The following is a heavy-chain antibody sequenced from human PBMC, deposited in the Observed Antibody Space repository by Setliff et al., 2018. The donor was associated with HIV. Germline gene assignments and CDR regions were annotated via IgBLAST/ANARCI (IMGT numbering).Heavy chain of an antibody. CDR3: ARGKGVGGVVITGGLDV. V-gene: IGHV1-2*02. J-gene: IGHJ6*04. Sequence: WASVKVSCKASGYVFTDYDIFWVRQAPGQGLEWMGWINPKRGATNYTQNFQGRVTMSRDTSISTASMELSRLKSDDTAVYNCARGKGVGGVVITGGLDVWGKGTTVTVSS. CDR2: INPKRGAT. D-gene: IGHD3-10*01. CDR1: GYVFTDYD.